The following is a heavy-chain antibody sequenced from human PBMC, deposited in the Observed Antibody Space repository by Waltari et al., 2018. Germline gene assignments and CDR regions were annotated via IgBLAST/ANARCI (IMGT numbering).Heavy chain of an antibody. CDR1: GGSLSSSSYY. CDR2: IYYSGST. D-gene: IGHD3-22*01. Sequence: QLQLQESGPALVTPSETLSLTCTVSGGSLSSSSYYWGWLRQPPGKGLEWIGGIYYSGSTYYNPSLKSRVTISVDTSKNQFSLKLSSVTAADTAVYYCAKFDSSGYYSSWDYFDYWGQGTLVTVSS. J-gene: IGHJ4*02. CDR3: AKFDSSGYYSSWDYFDY. V-gene: IGHV4-39*07.